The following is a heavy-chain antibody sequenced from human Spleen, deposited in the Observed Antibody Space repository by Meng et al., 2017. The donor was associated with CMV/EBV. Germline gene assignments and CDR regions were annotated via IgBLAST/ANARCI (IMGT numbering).Heavy chain of an antibody. J-gene: IGHJ4*02. Sequence: GESLKISCAAYGFTLSSYTMHWVRQAPGKGLEWVSSVSSSGTCISYADSVKGRFTVSRDIAKISLYLQMNSLRAEDTAVYYCARDFVVGGLDYWGQGTLVTVSS. CDR2: VSSSGTCI. D-gene: IGHD1-26*01. V-gene: IGHV3-21*06. CDR3: ARDFVVGGLDY. CDR1: GFTLSSYT.